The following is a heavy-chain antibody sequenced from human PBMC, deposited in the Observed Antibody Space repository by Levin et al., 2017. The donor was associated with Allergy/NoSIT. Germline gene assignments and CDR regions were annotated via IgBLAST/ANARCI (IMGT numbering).Heavy chain of an antibody. D-gene: IGHD6-13*01. J-gene: IGHJ4*02. CDR2: IYYSGST. V-gene: IGHV4-59*01. CDR3: AGGRQRGSWYPSFDY. Sequence: SETLSLTCTVSGGSISSYYWSWIRQPPGKGLEWIGYIYYSGSTNYNPSLKSRATISVDTSKNQFSLKLSSVTAADTAVYYCAGGRQRGSWYPSFDYWGQGTLVTVSS. CDR1: GGSISSYY.